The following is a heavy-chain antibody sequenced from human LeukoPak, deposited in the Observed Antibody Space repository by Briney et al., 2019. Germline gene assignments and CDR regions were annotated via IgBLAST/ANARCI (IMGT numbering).Heavy chain of an antibody. CDR3: ARERFDSSGYYYH. J-gene: IGHJ5*02. Sequence: PGGSLRLSCAASGFTFDDYAMHWVRQAPGKGLEWVSGISWNSGSIGYADSVKGRFTISRDNAKNSLYLQMNSLRAEDMALYYCARERFDSSGYYYHWGQGTLVTVSS. CDR2: ISWNSGSI. V-gene: IGHV3-9*03. D-gene: IGHD3-22*01. CDR1: GFTFDDYA.